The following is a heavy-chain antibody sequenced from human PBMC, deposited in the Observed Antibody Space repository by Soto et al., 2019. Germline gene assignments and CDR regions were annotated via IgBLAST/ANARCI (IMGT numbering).Heavy chain of an antibody. V-gene: IGHV4-39*07. CDR2: IYYGGNT. CDR3: ARVGEEMATTYFDY. J-gene: IGHJ4*02. CDR1: GGSISGSSYY. D-gene: IGHD1-1*01. Sequence: SETLSLTCTVSGGSISGSSYYWGWIRQPPGKGLEWIGSIYYGGNTNYNPSLKSRVTISVDTSKNQFSLKLSSVTAADTAVYYCARVGEEMATTYFDYWGQGTLVTVSS.